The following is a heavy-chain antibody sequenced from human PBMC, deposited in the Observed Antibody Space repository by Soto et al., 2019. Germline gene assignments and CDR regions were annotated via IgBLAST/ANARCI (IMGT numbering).Heavy chain of an antibody. D-gene: IGHD3-10*01. J-gene: IGHJ2*01. V-gene: IGHV3-23*01. CDR2: ISGGGDAA. Sequence: EVQLLESGGGLVQPGGSLRLSCAGSGFTFINFAMNWGRQDPGKGLEWVSTISGGGDAAFFADSVRGRITNSRDNSNDTMTLQMNSLEVDDTAVYYCARKVPGSTSRPDYWYFDLWGRGTLVTVSS. CDR3: ARKVPGSTSRPDYWYFDL. CDR1: GFTFINFA.